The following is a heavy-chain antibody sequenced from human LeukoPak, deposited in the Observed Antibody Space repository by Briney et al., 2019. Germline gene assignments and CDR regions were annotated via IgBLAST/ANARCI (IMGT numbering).Heavy chain of an antibody. CDR2: IYSGGST. D-gene: IGHD1-14*01. V-gene: IGHV3-53*01. CDR1: GFTVSSNY. J-gene: IGHJ1*01. Sequence: GGSLRLSCAASGFTVSSNYMSGVRQAPGEGLEWVSVIYSGGSTYYADSVKGRFTISRDNSKNTLYLQMNSLRAEDTAVYYCARGYPLYFQHWGQGTLVTVSS. CDR3: ARGYPLYFQH.